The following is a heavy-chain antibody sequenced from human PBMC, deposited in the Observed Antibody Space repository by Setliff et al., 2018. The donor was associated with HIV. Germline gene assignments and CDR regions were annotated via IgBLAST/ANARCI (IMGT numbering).Heavy chain of an antibody. Sequence: GGSLRLSCVGSGFTFGNYWMSWVRQTPGKGLEWVANMKQDGSETHYVDSVKGRFTISRDNAENSLYLQMNSLRAEDTAVYYCASGRSYSSTRDFDYWGQGTLVTVSS. J-gene: IGHJ4*02. D-gene: IGHD2-2*01. CDR3: ASGRSYSSTRDFDY. CDR1: GFTFGNYW. CDR2: MKQDGSET. V-gene: IGHV3-7*01.